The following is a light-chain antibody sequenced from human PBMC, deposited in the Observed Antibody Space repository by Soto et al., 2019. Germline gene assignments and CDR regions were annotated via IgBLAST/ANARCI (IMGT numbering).Light chain of an antibody. V-gene: IGLV3-1*01. CDR2: QDS. Sequence: SYELTQPPSVSVSPGQTASITCSGDKLGDKYACWYQQKPGQSPVLVIYQDSKRPSGIPERFSGSNSENTATLTISGTQAMDEADYYCQAWDSSTVIFGGGTKDTVL. CDR3: QAWDSSTVI. CDR1: KLGDKY. J-gene: IGLJ2*01.